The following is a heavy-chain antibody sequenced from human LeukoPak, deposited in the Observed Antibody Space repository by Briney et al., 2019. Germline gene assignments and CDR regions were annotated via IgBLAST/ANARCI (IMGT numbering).Heavy chain of an antibody. Sequence: SETLSLTCTVSGGSFSTYYWSWIRQPPGKGLEWIGYTYYSGSTDYNPSLKSRVTMSLDTSKNQFSLNLSSVTAADTAVYYCARAVITFGGAVAKGFDCWGQGTLVTVSS. CDR1: GGSFSTYY. CDR2: TYYSGST. V-gene: IGHV4-59*01. D-gene: IGHD3-16*01. CDR3: ARAVITFGGAVAKGFDC. J-gene: IGHJ4*02.